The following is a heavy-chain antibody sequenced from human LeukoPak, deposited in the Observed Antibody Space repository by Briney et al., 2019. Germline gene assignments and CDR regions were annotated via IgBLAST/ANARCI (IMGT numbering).Heavy chain of an antibody. Sequence: SETLSLTCTVSGYSISSGYYWGWIRQPPGKGLEWIGSIYHSGSTYYNPSLKSRVTISVDTSKNQFSLKLSSVTAADTAVYYCARDKYYGSGSYPEYWGQGTLVTVSS. J-gene: IGHJ4*02. V-gene: IGHV4-38-2*02. CDR1: GYSISSGYY. D-gene: IGHD3-10*01. CDR3: ARDKYYGSGSYPEY. CDR2: IYHSGST.